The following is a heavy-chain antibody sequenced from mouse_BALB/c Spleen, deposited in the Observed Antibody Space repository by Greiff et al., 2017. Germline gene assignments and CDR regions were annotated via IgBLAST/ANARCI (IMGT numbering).Heavy chain of an antibody. CDR1: GYTFTSYW. D-gene: IGHD2-1*01. J-gene: IGHJ2*01. Sequence: QVQLQQPGAELVKPGASVKLSCKASGYTFTSYWMHWVKQRPGQGLEWIGEINPSNGRTNYNEKFKSKATLTVDKSSSTAYMQLSSLTSEDSAVYYCARGNPYDFDYWGQGTTLTVSA. CDR2: INPSNGRT. CDR3: ARGNPYDFDY. V-gene: IGHV1S81*02.